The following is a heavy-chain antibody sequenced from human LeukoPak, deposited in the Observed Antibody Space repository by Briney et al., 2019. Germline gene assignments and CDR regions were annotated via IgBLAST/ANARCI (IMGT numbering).Heavy chain of an antibody. J-gene: IGHJ4*02. CDR2: ISSSGSTI. V-gene: IGHV3-48*04. D-gene: IGHD3-9*01. CDR1: GFTFTTYW. CDR3: ARDDILTGYPTPFDY. Sequence: GGSLRLSCAASGFTFTTYWMSWVRQAPGKGLEWVSYISSSGSTIYYADSVKGRFTISGDNAKNSLYLQMNSLRAEDTAVYYCARDDILTGYPTPFDYWGQGTLVTVSS.